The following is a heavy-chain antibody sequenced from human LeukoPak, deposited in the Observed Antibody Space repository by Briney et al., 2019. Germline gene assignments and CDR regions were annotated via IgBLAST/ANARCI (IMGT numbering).Heavy chain of an antibody. D-gene: IGHD2-21*02. J-gene: IGHJ3*02. V-gene: IGHV3-23*01. Sequence: PGGSLRLSCAASGFTFSNYAMNWVRQAPGKGLEWVLGISGSGGSTYYADFVQGRFTISRDNSKKTLYLQMNSLRAEDTAVYYCAKGPVVTLHIWGQGPVVTVSS. CDR2: ISGSGGST. CDR3: AKGPVVTLHI. CDR1: GFTFSNYA.